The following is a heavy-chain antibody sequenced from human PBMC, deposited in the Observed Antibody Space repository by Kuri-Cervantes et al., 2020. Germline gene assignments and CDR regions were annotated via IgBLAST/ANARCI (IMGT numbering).Heavy chain of an antibody. D-gene: IGHD4-17*01. CDR1: GFTFSSYW. CDR2: IKQDGSEK. J-gene: IGHJ4*02. CDR3: AREGDNYGDYEFDY. Sequence: GGSLRLSCAASGFTFSSYWMSWVRQAPGKGLEWVANIKQDGSEKYHVDSVKGRFTISRDNAKNSLYLQMNSLRAEDTAVYYCAREGDNYGDYEFDYWGQGTLVTVSS. V-gene: IGHV3-7*01.